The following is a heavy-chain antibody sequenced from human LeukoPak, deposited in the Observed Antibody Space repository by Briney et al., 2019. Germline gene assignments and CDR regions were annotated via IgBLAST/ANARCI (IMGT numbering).Heavy chain of an antibody. CDR2: IYYSGST. Sequence: SETLSLTCTVSGGSISSYYWSWIRQPPGKGLEWIGSIYYSGSTNYNPSLKSRVTISADTSKNQFSLKLSSVTAADTAVYYCARGPRMITLGGVIEIKDMDVWGKGTTVTVSS. J-gene: IGHJ6*03. V-gene: IGHV4-59*12. D-gene: IGHD3-16*02. CDR3: ARGPRMITLGGVIEIKDMDV. CDR1: GGSISSYY.